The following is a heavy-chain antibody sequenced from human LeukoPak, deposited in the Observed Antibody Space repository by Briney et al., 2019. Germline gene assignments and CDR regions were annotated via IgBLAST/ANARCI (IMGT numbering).Heavy chain of an antibody. Sequence: GGSLRLSCVASGFTFSSYWMSWVRQAPGKGLEWVANIKQDGSEKYYVDSVKGRFTISRDNAKNSLYLQMNSLRAEDTAVYYCARDGWAPLNAFDIWGQGTMVTVSS. CDR1: GFTFSSYW. V-gene: IGHV3-7*03. J-gene: IGHJ3*02. D-gene: IGHD1-26*01. CDR3: ARDGWAPLNAFDI. CDR2: IKQDGSEK.